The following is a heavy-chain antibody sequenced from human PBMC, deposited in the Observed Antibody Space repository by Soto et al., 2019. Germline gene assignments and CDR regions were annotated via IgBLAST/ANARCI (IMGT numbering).Heavy chain of an antibody. CDR2: IYYSGST. D-gene: IGHD3-22*01. CDR1: GGSISSYY. J-gene: IGHJ4*02. Sequence: LSLTCTVSGGSISSYYWSWIRQPPGRGLEWIGYIYYSGSTNYNPSLKSRVTISVDTSKNQFSLKLSSVTAADTAVYYCARGYYYDSSGYYPAFDYWGQGTLVTVSS. V-gene: IGHV4-59*01. CDR3: ARGYYYDSSGYYPAFDY.